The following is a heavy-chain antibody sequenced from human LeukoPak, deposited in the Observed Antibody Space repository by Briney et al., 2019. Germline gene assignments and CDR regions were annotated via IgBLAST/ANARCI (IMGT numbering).Heavy chain of an antibody. J-gene: IGHJ4*02. CDR2: IYYSGST. CDR3: ARVAIGWGNFGYFDY. V-gene: IGHV4-59*08. D-gene: IGHD3-16*01. CDR1: GGSISSYY. Sequence: SETLSLTCTVSGGSISSYYWSWIRQPPGKGLEWIGYIYYSGSTNYNPSLKSRVTISVDTSKNQFSLKLSSVTAADTAVYYCARVAIGWGNFGYFDYWGQGTLVTVSS.